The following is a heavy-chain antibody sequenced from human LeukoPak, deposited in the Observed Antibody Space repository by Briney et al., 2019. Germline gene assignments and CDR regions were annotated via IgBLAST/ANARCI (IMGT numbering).Heavy chain of an antibody. Sequence: GGSLRLSCAASGFTFSSYAMSWVRQAPGKGLEWVSAISGSGGSTYYADSVKGRFTISRDNSKNTLYLQMHSLRADDTAVYYCAKVRSGSSNLQDYWGQGTLVTVSS. CDR1: GFTFSSYA. J-gene: IGHJ4*02. CDR3: AKVRSGSSNLQDY. CDR2: ISGSGGST. V-gene: IGHV3-23*01. D-gene: IGHD1-26*01.